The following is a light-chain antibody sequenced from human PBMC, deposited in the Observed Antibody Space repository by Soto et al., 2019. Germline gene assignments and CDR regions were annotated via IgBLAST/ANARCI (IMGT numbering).Light chain of an antibody. CDR1: SSDIGGYNF. CDR3: SSYTSTNTVV. CDR2: DVT. J-gene: IGLJ2*01. Sequence: QSALTQPASVSGSPGQSITISCTGTSSDIGGYNFVYWYQQHPGKAPKLMFYDVTNRPSGVSNRFSGSKSGNTASLTISGLQAEDEAFYYCSSYTSTNTVVFGGGTKLTVL. V-gene: IGLV2-14*03.